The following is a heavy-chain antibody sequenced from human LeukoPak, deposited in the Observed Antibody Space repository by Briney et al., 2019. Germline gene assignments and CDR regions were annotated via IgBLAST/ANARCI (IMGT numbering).Heavy chain of an antibody. V-gene: IGHV3-23*01. J-gene: IGHJ4*02. D-gene: IGHD2-15*01. CDR2: ISGSGRST. CDR1: GFTFNSYG. Sequence: GGSLRLSCAASGFTFNSYGMSWVRQAPGKGLEWVSAISGSGRSTYYADSVKGRFTISRDNAKNSLYLQMNSLRAEDTAVYYCATQVVAATPFDYWGQGTLVTVSS. CDR3: ATQVVAATPFDY.